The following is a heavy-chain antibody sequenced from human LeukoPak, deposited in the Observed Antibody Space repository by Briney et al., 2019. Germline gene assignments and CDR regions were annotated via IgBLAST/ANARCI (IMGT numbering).Heavy chain of an antibody. J-gene: IGHJ4*02. CDR2: ISGYNGNR. D-gene: IGHD3-22*01. CDR3: ARDLGYDSSVYYRTPAYFDY. Sequence: VASVKVSCKASGYTFTSYGISWVRQAPGQGLEWMGWISGYNGNRNYVQKFQGRVTMTTDTSTSTAYMELRSLRSDDTDVYYCARDLGYDSSVYYRTPAYFDYWGQGTLVTVSS. V-gene: IGHV1-18*01. CDR1: GYTFTSYG.